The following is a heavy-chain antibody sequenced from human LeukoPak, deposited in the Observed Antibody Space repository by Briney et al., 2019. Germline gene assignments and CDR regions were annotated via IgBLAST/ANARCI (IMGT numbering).Heavy chain of an antibody. CDR1: GGTFSNYA. V-gene: IGHV1-69*06. J-gene: IGHJ4*02. CDR3: ATVGYYYDFDY. D-gene: IGHD3-22*01. Sequence: ASVKVSCKASGGTFSNYAITWVRQAPGQGLEWMGGIIPNFGTTNYAQIFQGRLTITADKSTSTAYMELSSLRSEDTAVYYCATVGYYYDFDYWGQGTLVTVSS. CDR2: IIPNFGTT.